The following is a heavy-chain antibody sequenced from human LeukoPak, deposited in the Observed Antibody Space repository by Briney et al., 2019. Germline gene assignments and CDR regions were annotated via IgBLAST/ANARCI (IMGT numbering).Heavy chain of an antibody. CDR1: GFTFSSYN. Sequence: GGSLRLSCTASGFTFSSYNMNWVRQAPGKGLEWVSSIGSSSSDIYYAESVKGRFTIFRDSAKNSVYLQMNSLRADDTAVYYCARWATMTSTLDYWGQGTLVTVSS. CDR2: IGSSSSDI. J-gene: IGHJ4*02. D-gene: IGHD4-17*01. CDR3: ARWATMTSTLDY. V-gene: IGHV3-21*01.